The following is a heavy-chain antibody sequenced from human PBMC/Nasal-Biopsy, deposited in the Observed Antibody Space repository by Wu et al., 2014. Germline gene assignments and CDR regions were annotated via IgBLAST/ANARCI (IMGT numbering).Heavy chain of an antibody. J-gene: IGHJ3*02. Sequence: LRLSCAASGFTFNSYWMHWVRQAPGKGLLWVSHINTDGSETNYADSVRGRFTVSRDNARDTLYVQMNDLRAEDTAIYFCARGGRGYAFDMWGRGTVVTVSS. CDR3: ARGGRGYAFDM. CDR1: GFTFNSYW. CDR2: INTDGSET. V-gene: IGHV3-74*01. D-gene: IGHD5-24*01.